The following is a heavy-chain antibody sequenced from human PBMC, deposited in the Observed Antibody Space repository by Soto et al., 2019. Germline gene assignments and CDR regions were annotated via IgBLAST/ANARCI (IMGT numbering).Heavy chain of an antibody. CDR3: ARDLIPNSGWYPPGLY. J-gene: IGHJ4*02. CDR2: INAGNGNT. Sequence: GASVKVSCKASGYTFTSYAMHWVRQAPGQRLEWMGWINAGNGNTKYSQRFQGRVTITRDTSASTAYMELSSLRSEDTAVYYCARDLIPNSGWYPPGLYWGQGTLVTVSS. D-gene: IGHD6-19*01. V-gene: IGHV1-3*01. CDR1: GYTFTSYA.